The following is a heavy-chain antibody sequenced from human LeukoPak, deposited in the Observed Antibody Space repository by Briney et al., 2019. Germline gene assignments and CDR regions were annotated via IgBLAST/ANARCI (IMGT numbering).Heavy chain of an antibody. CDR1: GFTFSSYE. J-gene: IGHJ6*02. Sequence: GGSLRLSCAASGFTFSSYEMNWVRQAPGKGLEWVSYISSSGSTIYYADSVKGRFTISRDNAKNSLYLQMNSLTAEDTAVYYCARDHGSTSYYYYYGMDVWGQGTTVTVSS. CDR3: ARDHGSTSYYYYYGMDV. CDR2: ISSSGSTI. D-gene: IGHD2-2*01. V-gene: IGHV3-48*03.